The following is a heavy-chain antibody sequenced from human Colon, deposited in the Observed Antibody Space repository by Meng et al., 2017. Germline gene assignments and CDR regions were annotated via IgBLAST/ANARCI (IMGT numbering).Heavy chain of an antibody. Sequence: QMQLVQSGAEVRKPGASVKVSCKASGYIFTDYFIHWIRQAPGQGFEWLGRINPNSGGTNFARKFQGRVAMTRDTSTTTTYRELNTLTSDDTAVYYCARGRCTTASCYRVDPWGQGTLVTVSS. J-gene: IGHJ5*02. V-gene: IGHV1-2*06. CDR1: GYIFTDYF. CDR3: ARGRCTTASCYRVDP. D-gene: IGHD2-8*01. CDR2: INPNSGGT.